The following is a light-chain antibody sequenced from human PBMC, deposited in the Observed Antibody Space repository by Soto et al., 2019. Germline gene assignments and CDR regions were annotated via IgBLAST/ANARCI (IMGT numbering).Light chain of an antibody. CDR1: QSVLYSSNNKNY. Sequence: DIVMTQSPDSLAVSLGERATINCKSSQSVLYSSNNKNYLAWYQQRPGQPPKLLIYWASTRESGVPDRFSGRGAGTYFTLTITSLQAEDVAVYYCQQYESTPPTFGQGTKLEIK. CDR2: WAS. V-gene: IGKV4-1*01. CDR3: QQYESTPPT. J-gene: IGKJ2*01.